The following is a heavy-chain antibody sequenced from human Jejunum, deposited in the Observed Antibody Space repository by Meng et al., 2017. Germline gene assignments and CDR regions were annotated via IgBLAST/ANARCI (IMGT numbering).Heavy chain of an antibody. V-gene: IGHV4-31*03. D-gene: IGHD1-1*01. CDR1: GESISSGGSY. Sequence: QFQLQDSGPGLVKPSQTLSLTCRGAGESISSGGSYRTWVRQHPVKGLEWIGYIFYSGSSSYNPSLKSRITIAVDTFKNQFSLTLRAVTAADTAVYYFARDGQQLGRYWLDPWGQGTLVTVSS. CDR3: ARDGQQLGRYWLDP. J-gene: IGHJ5*02. CDR2: IFYSGSS.